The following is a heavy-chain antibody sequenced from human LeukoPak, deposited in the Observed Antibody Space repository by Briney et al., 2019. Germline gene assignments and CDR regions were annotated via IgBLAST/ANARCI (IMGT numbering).Heavy chain of an antibody. Sequence: PGGSLRLSCAASGFTFSSYWMSWVRRAPGKGLEWVANIKQDGSEKYYVDSVKGRFTISRDNAKNSLYPQMNSLRAEDTAVYYCARDSSSSSDAFDIWGQGTMVTVSS. CDR2: IKQDGSEK. J-gene: IGHJ3*02. V-gene: IGHV3-7*01. CDR3: ARDSSSSSDAFDI. D-gene: IGHD6-13*01. CDR1: GFTFSSYW.